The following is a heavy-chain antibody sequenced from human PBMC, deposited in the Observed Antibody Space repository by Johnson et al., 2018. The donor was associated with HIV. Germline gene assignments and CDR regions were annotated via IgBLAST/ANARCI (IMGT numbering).Heavy chain of an antibody. CDR3: ARGGVVHDAFDI. CDR1: AFTFSSND. Sequence: VQLVESGGGLVQPGGSLRLSCGASAFTFSSNDMKWVRQAPGKGLEWVSPISGSDHSTYYADSVRGRFTFSRDNSKNTLYLQMNSLRAGDTAVYYCARGGVVHDAFDIWGQGTMVTVSS. J-gene: IGHJ3*02. V-gene: IGHV3-23*04. CDR2: ISGSDHST. D-gene: IGHD3-16*01.